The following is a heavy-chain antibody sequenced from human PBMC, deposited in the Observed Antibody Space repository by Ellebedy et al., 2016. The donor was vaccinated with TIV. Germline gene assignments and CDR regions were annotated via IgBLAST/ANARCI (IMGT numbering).Heavy chain of an antibody. D-gene: IGHD4-17*01. Sequence: GGSLRLXXAASGFTFSSYGMHWVRQAPGKGLEWVAVISYDGSNKYYADSVKGRFTISRDNSKNTLYLQMNSLRAEDTAVYYCAKEVHDYGDHNFDYWGQGTLVTVSS. V-gene: IGHV3-30*18. CDR3: AKEVHDYGDHNFDY. J-gene: IGHJ4*02. CDR1: GFTFSSYG. CDR2: ISYDGSNK.